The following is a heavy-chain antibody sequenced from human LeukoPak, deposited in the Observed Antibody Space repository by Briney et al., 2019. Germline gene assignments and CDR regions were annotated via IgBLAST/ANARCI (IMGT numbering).Heavy chain of an antibody. Sequence: SETLSLTCTVSGGSISSSSYYWGWIRQPPGKGLEWIGSIYYSGSTYYNPSLKSRVTISVDTSKNQFSLKLSSVTAADTAEYYCASSPYSSSWYAAPNNWFDPWGQGTLVTVSS. V-gene: IGHV4-39*01. J-gene: IGHJ5*02. CDR2: IYYSGST. D-gene: IGHD6-13*01. CDR1: GGSISSSSYY. CDR3: ASSPYSSSWYAAPNNWFDP.